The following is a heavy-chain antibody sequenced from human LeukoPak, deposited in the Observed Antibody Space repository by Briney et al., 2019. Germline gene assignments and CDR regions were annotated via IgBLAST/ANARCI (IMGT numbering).Heavy chain of an antibody. CDR2: INPTSGDT. CDR3: ARDRWLRYPGDY. V-gene: IGHV1-2*02. D-gene: IGHD5-12*01. J-gene: IGHJ4*02. CDR1: GYTFSGYY. Sequence: ASVKVSCKASGYTFSGYYIHWIRQAPGQGLEWMGWINPTSGDTNYAQKFQGRVTMTRDTSISTAYMELNRLRYDDTAVYYCARDRWLRYPGDYWGQGTVITVSS.